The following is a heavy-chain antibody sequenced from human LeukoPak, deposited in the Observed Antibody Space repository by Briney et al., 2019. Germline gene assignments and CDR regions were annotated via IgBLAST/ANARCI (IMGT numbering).Heavy chain of an antibody. J-gene: IGHJ4*02. Sequence: ASVKVSCKASGYTFTGYYVHWVRQAPGQGLEWMGWINPNSGGTNYAQKFQGRVTMTRDTSISTAYMELSRLRSDDTAVYYCARVNVYSSSWYYFDYWGQGTLVTVSS. V-gene: IGHV1-2*02. CDR1: GYTFTGYY. D-gene: IGHD6-13*01. CDR2: INPNSGGT. CDR3: ARVNVYSSSWYYFDY.